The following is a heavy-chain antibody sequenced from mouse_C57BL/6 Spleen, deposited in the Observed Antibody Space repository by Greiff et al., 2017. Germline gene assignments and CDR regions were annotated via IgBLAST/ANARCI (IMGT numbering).Heavy chain of an antibody. CDR1: GYTFTSYW. CDR2: IDPSGGET. J-gene: IGHJ2*01. Sequence: QVQLQQPGAELVRPGSSVKMSCKASGYTFTSYWMHWVKQRPIQGLEWIGNIDPSGGETHYNQKFKNKATLTVDKSSSTAYMQLSSLTSEASSVYYCARKGVSGYERGYYVDYWGQGATLTVSS. V-gene: IGHV1-52*01. CDR3: ARKGVSGYERGYYVDY. D-gene: IGHD3-2*02.